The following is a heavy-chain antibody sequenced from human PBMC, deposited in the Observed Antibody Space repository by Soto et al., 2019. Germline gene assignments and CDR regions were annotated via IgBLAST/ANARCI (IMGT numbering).Heavy chain of an antibody. Sequence: ASVKVSCKASGYTFTSYDINWVRQATGQGLEWMGWMNPNSGNTGYAQKFQGRVTMTRNTSISTAYMELSSLRSEDTAVYYCARGVGEYSSSPYYYYYMDVWGKWTTVTVSS. CDR3: ARGVGEYSSSPYYYYYMDV. V-gene: IGHV1-8*01. CDR1: GYTFTSYD. J-gene: IGHJ6*03. CDR2: MNPNSGNT. D-gene: IGHD6-6*01.